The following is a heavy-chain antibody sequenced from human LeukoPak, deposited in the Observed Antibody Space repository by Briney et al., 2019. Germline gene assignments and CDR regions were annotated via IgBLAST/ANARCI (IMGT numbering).Heavy chain of an antibody. D-gene: IGHD3-3*01. CDR3: AREGGFYRPLDY. Sequence: SETLSLTCSVSGGSVSSYYWSWIRQPAGKRLEWIGRIYPSGTTHYNPSLKSRVTMSVDTSKNQFSLKLTSVTAADTAVYYCAREGGFYRPLDYSGQGTLVTVSS. J-gene: IGHJ4*02. V-gene: IGHV4-4*07. CDR2: IYPSGTT. CDR1: GGSVSSYY.